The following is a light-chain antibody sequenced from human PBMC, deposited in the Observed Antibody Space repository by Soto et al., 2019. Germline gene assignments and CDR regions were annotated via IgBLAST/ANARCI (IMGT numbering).Light chain of an antibody. V-gene: IGKV1-5*01. Sequence: DIQMTQSPSTLSASVGDRVTITCRASQSISSWLAWYQQKPGKAPKLLIYDASSLESGVPSRFSGSGSGTEFTLTISGLQPEDSATYYCLQDYRYPFTFGQGTKLQIK. J-gene: IGKJ2*01. CDR2: DAS. CDR3: LQDYRYPFT. CDR1: QSISSW.